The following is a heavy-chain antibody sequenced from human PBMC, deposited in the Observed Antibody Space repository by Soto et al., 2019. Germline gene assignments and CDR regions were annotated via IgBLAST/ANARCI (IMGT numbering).Heavy chain of an antibody. CDR2: IYYSGST. D-gene: IGHD3-3*01. Sequence: ASETLSLTCTVSGGSISSGGYYWSWIRQHPGKGLEWIGYIYYSGSTYYNPSLKSRVTISVDTSKNQFSLKLSSVTAADTAVYYCARGDGITIFGVVIRKNFDYWGQGTLVTVSS. CDR3: ARGDGITIFGVVIRKNFDY. V-gene: IGHV4-31*03. CDR1: GGSISSGGYY. J-gene: IGHJ4*02.